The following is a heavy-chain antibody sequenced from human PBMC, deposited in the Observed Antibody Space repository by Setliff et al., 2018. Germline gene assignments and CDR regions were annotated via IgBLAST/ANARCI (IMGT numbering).Heavy chain of an antibody. CDR1: GYTFTNYG. D-gene: IGHD3-22*01. J-gene: IGHJ4*02. V-gene: IGHV1-18*01. Sequence: GASVKVSCKASGYTFTNYGVTWVRQAPGQGLEWMGWISPYSGNTYYAPELQGRVTLTTDTSTTTAYLELRSLTSDDTAVYYCARINFYVSSGHYYAPDYWGQGTLVTVSS. CDR2: ISPYSGNT. CDR3: ARINFYVSSGHYYAPDY.